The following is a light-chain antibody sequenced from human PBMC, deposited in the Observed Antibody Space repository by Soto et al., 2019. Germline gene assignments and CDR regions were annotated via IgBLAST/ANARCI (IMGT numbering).Light chain of an antibody. J-gene: IGKJ1*01. CDR2: NVS. CDR3: QQYGASPEK. CDR1: QSVSSN. Sequence: IVMTQSPATLSVSPGERATLSCRASQSVSSNLAWYQQKPGQAPRLLIYNVSRRATGIPDRFSGSGSGTDFTLTVSRLEPEDFAVYYCQQYGASPEKFGQGTKVDI. V-gene: IGKV3-20*01.